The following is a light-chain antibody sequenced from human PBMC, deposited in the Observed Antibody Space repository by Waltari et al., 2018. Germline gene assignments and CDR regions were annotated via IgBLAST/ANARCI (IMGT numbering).Light chain of an antibody. CDR1: SEHSNYA. V-gene: IGLV4-69*01. CDR2: VDRDGSH. Sequence: QLVLTQSPSASASLGASVKLTCTPSSEHSNYAIASHQQQPEKGPRYLMKVDRDGSHNRGDGIPDRFSGSSSGAERFLTISSLQSEDEADYYCQTWAPGVRVFGGGTKLTVL. J-gene: IGLJ2*01. CDR3: QTWAPGVRV.